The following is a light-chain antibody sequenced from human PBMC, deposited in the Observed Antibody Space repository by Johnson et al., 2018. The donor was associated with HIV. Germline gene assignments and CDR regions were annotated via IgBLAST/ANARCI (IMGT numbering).Light chain of an antibody. CDR3: GTWDNSLRTGF. V-gene: IGLV1-51*01. CDR1: SSNIGNNY. J-gene: IGLJ1*01. Sequence: QSVLTQPPSVSAAPGQKVTISCSGSSSNIGNNYVSWYQQVPGAAPKLLIYDNSKRPSGIPDRFSGSKSGTSATLGITGLQTGDEADYYCGTWDNSLRTGFFGTGTKVTVL. CDR2: DNS.